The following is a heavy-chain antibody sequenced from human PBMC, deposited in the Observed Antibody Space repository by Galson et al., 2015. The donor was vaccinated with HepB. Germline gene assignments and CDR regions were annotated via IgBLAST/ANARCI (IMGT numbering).Heavy chain of an antibody. J-gene: IGHJ4*02. CDR2: IYITGST. Sequence: LSLTCTVSGASMSSGSYYWSWVRQPGGKGLEWIGRIYITGSTTYNPSLKSRLTMSVDTPKNQFSLTLTSVTAADTALYFCTRDDRGAAAGYWGQGTLVTVSS. CDR3: TRDDRGAAAGY. D-gene: IGHD6-13*01. CDR1: GASMSSGSYY. V-gene: IGHV4-61*02.